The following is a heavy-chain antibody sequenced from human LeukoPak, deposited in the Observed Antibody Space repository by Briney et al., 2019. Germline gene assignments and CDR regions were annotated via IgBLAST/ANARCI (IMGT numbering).Heavy chain of an antibody. CDR3: AKDLTVTTSVGY. Sequence: SETLSLTCAVSGGSISSGGYSWSWIRQPPGKGLEWIGCIYHSGSTYYNPSLKSRVTISVDRSKNQFSLKLSSVTAADTAVYYCAKDLTVTTSVGYWGQGTLVTVSS. D-gene: IGHD4-17*01. CDR2: IYHSGST. V-gene: IGHV4-30-2*01. CDR1: GGSISSGGYS. J-gene: IGHJ4*02.